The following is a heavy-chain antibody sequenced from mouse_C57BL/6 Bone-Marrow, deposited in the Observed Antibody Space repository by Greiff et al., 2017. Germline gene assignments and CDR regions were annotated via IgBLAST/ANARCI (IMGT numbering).Heavy chain of an antibody. CDR3: ARKNYSKDY. CDR1: GYTFTSYW. J-gene: IGHJ2*01. Sequence: VQLQQPGAELVRPGTSVKLSCKASGYTFTSYWMHWVKQRPGQGLEWIGVIDPSDSYTNYNQKFKGKATLTVDTSSSTAYMQLSSLTSEDSAVYYCARKNYSKDYWGQGTTLTVSS. D-gene: IGHD2-5*01. V-gene: IGHV1-59*01. CDR2: IDPSDSYT.